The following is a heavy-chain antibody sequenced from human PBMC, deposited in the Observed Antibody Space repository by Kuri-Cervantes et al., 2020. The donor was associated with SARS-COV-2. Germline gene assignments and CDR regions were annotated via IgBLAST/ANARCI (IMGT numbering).Heavy chain of an antibody. CDR1: GGSISSYY. Sequence: SETLSLTCTVSGGSISSYYWSWIRQSPGKGLEWIGYIYYSGSTNYNPSLKSRVTISVDTSKNQFSLKLSSVTAADTAVYYCARGDSSRGHYYYYYGMDVLGQGTTVTVSS. CDR2: IYYSGST. D-gene: IGHD6-19*01. V-gene: IGHV4-59*01. J-gene: IGHJ6*02. CDR3: ARGDSSRGHYYYYYGMDV.